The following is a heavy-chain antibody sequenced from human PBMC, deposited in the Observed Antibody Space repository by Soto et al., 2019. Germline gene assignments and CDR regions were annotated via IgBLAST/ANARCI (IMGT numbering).Heavy chain of an antibody. CDR3: ARDVVVVPAAIYPYYYYGMDV. CDR2: ISAYNGNT. D-gene: IGHD2-2*01. J-gene: IGHJ6*02. CDR1: GYTFTSYG. Sequence: ASVKVSCKASGYTFTSYGISWVRQAPGQGLEWMGWISAYNGNTNYNKKLQGRVTMTTDTSTSTAYMELRSLRSDDTAVYYCARDVVVVPAAIYPYYYYGMDVWGQGTTVTVSS. V-gene: IGHV1-18*04.